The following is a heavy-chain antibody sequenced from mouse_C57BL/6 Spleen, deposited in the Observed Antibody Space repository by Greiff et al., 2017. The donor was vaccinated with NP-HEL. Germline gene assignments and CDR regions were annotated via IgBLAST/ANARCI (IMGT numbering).Heavy chain of an antibody. Sequence: EVQLQQSGPELVKPGASVKISCKASGYTFTDYYMNWVKQSHGKSLEWIGDINPNNGGTSYNQKFKGKATLTVYKSSSTAYMELRSLTSEDSAVYYCARQGDFDYWGQGTTLTVSS. CDR1: GYTFTDYY. J-gene: IGHJ2*01. CDR3: ARQGDFDY. CDR2: INPNNGGT. V-gene: IGHV1-26*01.